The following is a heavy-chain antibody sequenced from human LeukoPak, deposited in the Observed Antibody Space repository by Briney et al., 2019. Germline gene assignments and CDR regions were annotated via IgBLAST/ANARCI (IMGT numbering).Heavy chain of an antibody. J-gene: IGHJ6*04. CDR1: GFTFSSYE. D-gene: IGHD3-10*01. V-gene: IGHV3-48*03. CDR2: ISSSGSTI. CDR3: ARDRFYIPDV. Sequence: GGSLRLSCAASGFTFSSYEMNWVRQAPGKGLEWVSYISSSGSTIYYADSVKGRFTISRDNAKNTVYLQMNSLRPEDTAVYYCARDRFYIPDVWGKGTTVTVSS.